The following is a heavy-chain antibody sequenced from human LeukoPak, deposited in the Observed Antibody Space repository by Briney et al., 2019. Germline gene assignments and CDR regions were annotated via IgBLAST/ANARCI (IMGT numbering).Heavy chain of an antibody. Sequence: PSETLSLTCTVSGYSIASAYYWGWIRQPPGKGLEWIGNIYHSGSTYYNPSLKSRVTISMDTFKNQFSLKLSSVTAADTAMYYCARAPVSNNWFDPWGQGTLATVSS. CDR2: IYHSGST. D-gene: IGHD4-11*01. J-gene: IGHJ5*02. CDR1: GYSIASAYY. CDR3: ARAPVSNNWFDP. V-gene: IGHV4-38-2*02.